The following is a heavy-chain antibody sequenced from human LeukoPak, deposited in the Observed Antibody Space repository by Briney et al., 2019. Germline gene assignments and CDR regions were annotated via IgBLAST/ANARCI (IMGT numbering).Heavy chain of an antibody. V-gene: IGHV3-30*04. D-gene: IGHD2-2*01. CDR3: ARAPSSGPNGLLDH. Sequence: PGGSLRLSCAASGFTFSSYAMHWVRQAPGKGLEWVAVISYDGSNKYYADSVKGRFTISRDNSKNTLYLQMNSLRAEDTAVYYCARAPSSGPNGLLDHWGQGTLVTVSS. J-gene: IGHJ4*02. CDR1: GFTFSSYA. CDR2: ISYDGSNK.